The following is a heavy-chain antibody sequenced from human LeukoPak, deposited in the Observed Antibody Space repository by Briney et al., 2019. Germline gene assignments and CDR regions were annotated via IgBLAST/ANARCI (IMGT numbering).Heavy chain of an antibody. D-gene: IGHD3-10*01. CDR2: IYTSGST. V-gene: IGHV4-4*07. CDR1: GGSISSYY. CDR3: ARSFGELLPYNWFDP. J-gene: IGHJ5*02. Sequence: SETLSLTCTVSGGSISSYYWSWIRQPAGKGLEWIGRIYTSGSTNYNPSLKSRVPMSVDTSKHQFSLKLSSVTAADTAVYYCARSFGELLPYNWFDPWGQGTLVTVSS.